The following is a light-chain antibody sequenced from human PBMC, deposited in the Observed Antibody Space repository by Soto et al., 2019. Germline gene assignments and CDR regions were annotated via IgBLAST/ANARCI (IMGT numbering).Light chain of an antibody. Sequence: EIVMTQSPATLSVSPGERATLSCRASQSVSSNLAWYQQKPGQAPRLLIYGASTRATGIPARFSGSGSGREFTLTISNLQSEDFEVYYCQQYNSWPRTFGQGTKLEIK. CDR2: GAS. CDR3: QQYNSWPRT. CDR1: QSVSSN. V-gene: IGKV3-15*01. J-gene: IGKJ2*01.